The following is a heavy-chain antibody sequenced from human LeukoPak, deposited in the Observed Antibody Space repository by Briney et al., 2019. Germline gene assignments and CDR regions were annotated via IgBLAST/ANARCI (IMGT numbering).Heavy chain of an antibody. CDR1: GFTFSSFA. CDR2: ISGSGGST. J-gene: IGHJ4*02. D-gene: IGHD4/OR15-4a*01. V-gene: IGHV3-23*01. CDR3: ARRAGAYSQPYDY. Sequence: GGSLRLSCAASGFTFSSFAMSWVRQAPGKGLEWVSGISGSGGSTYYADSVKGRFTISRDNSKNTLYLQMNSLRAEDTAVYYCARRAGAYSQPYDYWGQGTLVTVSS.